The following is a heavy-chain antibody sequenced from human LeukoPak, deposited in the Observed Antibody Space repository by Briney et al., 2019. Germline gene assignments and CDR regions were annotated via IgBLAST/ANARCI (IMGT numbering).Heavy chain of an antibody. V-gene: IGHV4-30-4*01. CDR1: GASISSGYYY. D-gene: IGHD4-11*01. CDR2: IYYSGGS. Sequence: SETLSLSCTVSGASISSGYYYRSWIRQPPGKGLEWIGYIYYSGGSNYNPSLQSRVIISLDTPKNQFSLKLTSVAAADAAVYYCARGGDDYSLFFDFWGQGTVVAVSS. J-gene: IGHJ4*02. CDR3: ARGGDDYSLFFDF.